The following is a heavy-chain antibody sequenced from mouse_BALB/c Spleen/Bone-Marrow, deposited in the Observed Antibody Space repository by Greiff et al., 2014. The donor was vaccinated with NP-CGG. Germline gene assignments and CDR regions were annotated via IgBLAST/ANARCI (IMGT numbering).Heavy chain of an antibody. CDR1: GFNFKDTY. D-gene: IGHD2-3*01. J-gene: IGHJ4*01. V-gene: IGHV14-3*02. CDR3: ARGLLQYYYAMDY. Sequence: EVKLEESGAELVKPGASVKLSCTASGFNFKDTYMHWVKQRPEQGLEWIGRIDPANGNTKYDPKFQGKATITADTSSNTAYLQLSSLTSEDTAVYYCARGLLQYYYAMDYWVKEPQSPSPQ. CDR2: IDPANGNT.